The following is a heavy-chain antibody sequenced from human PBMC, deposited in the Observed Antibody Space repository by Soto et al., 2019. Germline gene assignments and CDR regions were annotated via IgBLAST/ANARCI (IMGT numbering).Heavy chain of an antibody. D-gene: IGHD1-26*01. Sequence: QLQESGPGLLKPSETLSLTCTVSGGSISSSSHYWGWIRQPPEKGLECIGAIYYSGSTHYNPSLKSRVTISVDTSKNQFSLKLSSVTASDTAVYYCARLGGIGWELRRHENNAFDIWGQGTMVTVSS. CDR1: GGSISSSSHY. CDR3: ARLGGIGWELRRHENNAFDI. J-gene: IGHJ3*02. CDR2: IYYSGST. V-gene: IGHV4-39*01.